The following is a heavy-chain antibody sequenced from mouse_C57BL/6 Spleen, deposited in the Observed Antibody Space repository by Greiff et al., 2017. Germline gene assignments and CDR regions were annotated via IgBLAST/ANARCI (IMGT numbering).Heavy chain of an antibody. CDR3: ARGYDYGYFDV. V-gene: IGHV1-66*01. CDR1: GYSFTSYY. J-gene: IGHJ1*03. CDR2: IYPGSGNT. Sequence: QVQLQQSGPELVKPGASVKISCKASGYSFTSYYIHWVKQRPGQGLEWIGWIYPGSGNTKYNEKFKGKATLTADTSSSTAYMQLSSLTSEDSAVYYCARGYDYGYFDVWGTGTTVTVSS. D-gene: IGHD2-3*01.